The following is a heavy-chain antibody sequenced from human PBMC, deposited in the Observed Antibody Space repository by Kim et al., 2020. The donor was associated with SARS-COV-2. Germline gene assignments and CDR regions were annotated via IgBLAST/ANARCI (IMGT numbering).Heavy chain of an antibody. J-gene: IGHJ4*02. D-gene: IGHD2-15*01. V-gene: IGHV3-21*01. Sequence: GGSLRLSCAASGFAFNTYSMNWVRQAPGKWLEWVSAISSLSDYIYYPDSMKGRFSISRDNAKNLVYLQINSLRVDDTAVYFCAKDRVASATRGEFDFWGQGTLLTVSS. CDR1: GFAFNTYS. CDR3: AKDRVASATRGEFDF. CDR2: ISSLSDYI.